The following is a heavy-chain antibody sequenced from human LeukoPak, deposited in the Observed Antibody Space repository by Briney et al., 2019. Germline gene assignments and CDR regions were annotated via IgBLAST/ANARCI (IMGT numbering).Heavy chain of an antibody. V-gene: IGHV3-66*01. CDR1: GSTVSSYY. CDR3: ARDVGWGARAFEI. D-gene: IGHD3-16*01. CDR2: IYSGGST. J-gene: IGHJ3*02. Sequence: GGSLRLSCAASGSTVSSYYMSWVRQAPGKGLEWVSVIYSGGSTYYADSVKGRFTISRDDSKNTLYLQMNSLRAEDTAVYYCARDVGWGARAFEIWGQGTMVTVSS.